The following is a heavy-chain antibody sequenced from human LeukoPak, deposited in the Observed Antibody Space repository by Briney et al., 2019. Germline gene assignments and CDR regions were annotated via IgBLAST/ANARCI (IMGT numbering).Heavy chain of an antibody. CDR1: GASIRSSTYY. J-gene: IGHJ4*02. D-gene: IGHD5-24*01. CDR3: ARRGGDDYNRRFDS. Sequence: SETLSLTCTVSGASIRSSTYYWGWIRQPPGKGLEWIGHVNYNGNTYYNPSLKSQVTIFVDTSKNQFSLKLTSVTAADTAVYYCARRGGDDYNRRFDSWGQGTLVTVSS. V-gene: IGHV4-39*01. CDR2: VNYNGNT.